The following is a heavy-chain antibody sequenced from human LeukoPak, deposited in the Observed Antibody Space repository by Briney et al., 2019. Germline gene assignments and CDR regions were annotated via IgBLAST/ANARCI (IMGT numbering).Heavy chain of an antibody. CDR2: INPNSGGT. Sequence: ASVKVSCKASGGTFSSYAISWVRQAPGQGLERMGRINPNSGGTNYAQKFQGRVTMTRDTSISTAYMELSRLRSDDTAVYYCARDGGEGMDVWGQGTTVTVSS. D-gene: IGHD3-10*01. V-gene: IGHV1-2*06. J-gene: IGHJ6*02. CDR3: ARDGGEGMDV. CDR1: GGTFSSYA.